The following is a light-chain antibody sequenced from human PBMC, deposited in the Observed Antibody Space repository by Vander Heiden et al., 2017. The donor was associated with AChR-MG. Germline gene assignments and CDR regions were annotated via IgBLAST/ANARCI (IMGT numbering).Light chain of an antibody. CDR3: SSYTSSSTLGYV. CDR1: SSDVGGYNY. V-gene: IGLV2-14*01. Sequence: QSALTQPASVSGSPGQPITISCTGTSSDVGGYNYVSWYQQHPGKAPKLMIYDVSKRPSGVSNRFSGSKSGNTASLTISGLQAEDEADYYCSSYTSSSTLGYVFGTGTKVTVL. J-gene: IGLJ1*01. CDR2: DVS.